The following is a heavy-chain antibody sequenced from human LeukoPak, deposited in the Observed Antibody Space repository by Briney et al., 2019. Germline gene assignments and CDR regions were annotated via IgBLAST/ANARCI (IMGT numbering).Heavy chain of an antibody. Sequence: GASVKVSCKASGYTFINYSINWVRQAPGQGLEWMGIINPSGGSTTYAQKFQGRVTMTRDTSTSTVYMELSSLRSEDTAVYYCARELISGDWTWDIWGQGTMVTVSS. CDR2: INPSGGST. D-gene: IGHD2-21*02. V-gene: IGHV1-46*01. CDR3: ARELISGDWTWDI. CDR1: GYTFINYS. J-gene: IGHJ3*02.